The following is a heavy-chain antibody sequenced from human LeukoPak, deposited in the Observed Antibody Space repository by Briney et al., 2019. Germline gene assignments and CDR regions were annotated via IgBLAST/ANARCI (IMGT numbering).Heavy chain of an antibody. Sequence: PGRSLRLSCAASGFTFDDYAMHWVRQAPGKGLEWVSGISWNSGSIGYADSVKGRFTISRDNAKNSLYLQMNSLRAEDTAVYYCARDTILDSSSWFDPWGQGTLVTVSS. CDR2: ISWNSGSI. J-gene: IGHJ5*02. V-gene: IGHV3-9*01. CDR1: GFTFDDYA. D-gene: IGHD6-13*01. CDR3: ARDTILDSSSWFDP.